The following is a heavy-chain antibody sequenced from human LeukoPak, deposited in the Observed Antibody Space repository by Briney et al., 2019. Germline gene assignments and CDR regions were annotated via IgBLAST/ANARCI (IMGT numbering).Heavy chain of an antibody. CDR3: AKDHYSNYGYFDY. CDR2: TISIGGRT. J-gene: IGHJ4*02. CDR1: GFTSGNYA. Sequence: RRSRRPSGLSTGFTSGNYAMSCVRQAPGRGRDWVAGTISIGGRTSSAGSVKDPFSMSRDNGTSTPYVQTNRLRPTRTAVYYCAKDHYSNYGYFDYWGQGNLVTASS. D-gene: IGHD4-11*01. V-gene: IGHV3-23*01.